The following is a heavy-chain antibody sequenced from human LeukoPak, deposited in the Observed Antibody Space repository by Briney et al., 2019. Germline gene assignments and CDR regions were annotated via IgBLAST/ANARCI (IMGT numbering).Heavy chain of an antibody. CDR3: ARHAYSNYLLDY. V-gene: IGHV4-38-2*01. CDR2: IYHSGST. CDR1: GYSISSGYY. J-gene: IGHJ4*02. D-gene: IGHD4-11*01. Sequence: PSETLSLTCAVSGYSISSGYYWGWIRQPPGKGLEWIGSIYHSGSTYYNPSLKSRVTTSVDTSKNQFSLKLSSATAADTAVYYCARHAYSNYLLDYWGQGTLVTVSS.